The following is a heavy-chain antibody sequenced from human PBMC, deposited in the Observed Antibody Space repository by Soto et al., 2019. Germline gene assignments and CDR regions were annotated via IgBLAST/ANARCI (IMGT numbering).Heavy chain of an antibody. CDR2: INHSGST. CDR3: ARDRTVLNYYYYYGMDV. CDR1: GGSFSGYY. Sequence: SETLSLTCAVYGGSFSGYYWSWIRQPPGKGLEWIGEINHSGSTNYNPSLKSRVTISVDTSKNQFSLKLSSVAAADTAVYYCARDRTVLNYYYYYGMDVWGQGTTVTVSS. J-gene: IGHJ6*02. V-gene: IGHV4-34*01. D-gene: IGHD4-17*01.